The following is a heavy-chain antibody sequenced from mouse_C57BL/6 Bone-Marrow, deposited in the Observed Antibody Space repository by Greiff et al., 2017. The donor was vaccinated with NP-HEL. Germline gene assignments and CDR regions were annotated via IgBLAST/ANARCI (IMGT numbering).Heavy chain of an antibody. CDR3: AREEGAYYGSSDWYFDV. V-gene: IGHV1-69*01. Sequence: VQLQQPGAELVMPGASVKLSCKASGYTFPSYWMHWVKQRPGQGLEWIGEIDPSDSYTTYNQQFKGKSTLTVDKSSSTAYMQLSSLTSEDSAVYYCAREEGAYYGSSDWYFDVWGTGTTVTGSS. D-gene: IGHD1-1*01. CDR2: IDPSDSYT. J-gene: IGHJ1*03. CDR1: GYTFPSYW.